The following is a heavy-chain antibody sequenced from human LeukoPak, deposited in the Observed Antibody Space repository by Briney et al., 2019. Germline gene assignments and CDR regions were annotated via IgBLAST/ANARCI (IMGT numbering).Heavy chain of an antibody. CDR3: ARLEVITAFDY. D-gene: IGHD1-20*01. Sequence: SETLSLTCTVSGGSISSSSYYWGWIRQPPGKGLEWIGSIYYSGSTYYNPSLKSRVTISVDTSKNQFSLKLSSETAADTAVYYCARLEVITAFDYWGQGTLVTVSS. CDR1: GGSISSSSYY. V-gene: IGHV4-39*01. J-gene: IGHJ4*02. CDR2: IYYSGST.